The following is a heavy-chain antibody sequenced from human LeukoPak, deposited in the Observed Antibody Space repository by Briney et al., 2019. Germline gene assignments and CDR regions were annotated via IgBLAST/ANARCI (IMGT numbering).Heavy chain of an antibody. Sequence: PGRSLRLSCAASGFTFSSYGMHWVRQAPGKGLEWVGFIRSKVYGGTRTTEYAASARGRFTISRDDSKSIAYLQMNSLKTEDTAVYYCTRVGRFYDSSGYYSEDIWGQGTMVTVSS. CDR1: GFTFSSYG. CDR2: IRSKVYGGTRTT. D-gene: IGHD3-22*01. CDR3: TRVGRFYDSSGYYSEDI. J-gene: IGHJ3*02. V-gene: IGHV3-49*04.